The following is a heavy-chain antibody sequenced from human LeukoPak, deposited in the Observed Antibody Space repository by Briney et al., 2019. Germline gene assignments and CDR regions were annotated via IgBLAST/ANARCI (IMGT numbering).Heavy chain of an antibody. CDR2: INTNTGNP. D-gene: IGHD2-2*01. J-gene: IGHJ4*02. V-gene: IGHV7-4-1*02. CDR3: ARVQGYCSTTSCYPHY. CDR1: GYTFTSYY. Sequence: GASVKVSCKASGYTFTSYYMHWVRQAPGQGLEWMGWINTNTGNPTYAQAFTGRFVFSLDTSVNTAYLQISSLKAEDTAIYYCARVQGYCSTTSCYPHYWGQGTLVTVSS.